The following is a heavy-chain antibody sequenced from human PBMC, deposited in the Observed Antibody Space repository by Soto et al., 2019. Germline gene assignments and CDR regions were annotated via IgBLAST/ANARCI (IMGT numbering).Heavy chain of an antibody. CDR1: GFTFSNHA. Sequence: GGSLRLSCAASGFTFSNHAMSWVRQAPGKGLEWVSAISGSGHSTYYADSVKGRFTISRDNSKNTLYLQMNSLRAEDTAIYFCASAGDYDFWSSYSDSWGQGTLVTSPQ. CDR3: ASAGDYDFWSSYSDS. D-gene: IGHD3-3*01. CDR2: ISGSGHST. J-gene: IGHJ4*02. V-gene: IGHV3-23*01.